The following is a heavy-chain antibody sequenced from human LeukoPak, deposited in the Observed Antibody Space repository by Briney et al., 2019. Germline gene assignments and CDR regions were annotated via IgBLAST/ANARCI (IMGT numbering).Heavy chain of an antibody. D-gene: IGHD5-18*01. CDR2: ISAYNGDK. V-gene: IGHV1-18*01. CDR3: ARDTSPMVSPFDC. Sequence: ASVKVSCKASGYTFNSHGISWVRQAPGQRLEWMGSISAYNGDKDFAQNFQGRLTMTTDTSTSTAYMELRSLRSDDTAVYYCARDTSPMVSPFDCWGQGTLVTVSS. CDR1: GYTFNSHG. J-gene: IGHJ4*02.